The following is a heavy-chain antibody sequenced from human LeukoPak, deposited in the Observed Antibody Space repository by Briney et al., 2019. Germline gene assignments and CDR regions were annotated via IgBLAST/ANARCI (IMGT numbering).Heavy chain of an antibody. D-gene: IGHD2-15*01. J-gene: IGHJ6*03. Sequence: ASVKVSCKASGYTFTSYAMNWVRQAPGQGLEGMGCINTNTGNPTYAQGFTGRFVFSLDTSVSTAYYCARKSVAATPRDIVYQYYSMDVWGKGTTVTVSS. CDR1: GYTFTSYA. V-gene: IGHV7-4-1*01. CDR2: INTNTGNP. CDR3: QYYSMDV.